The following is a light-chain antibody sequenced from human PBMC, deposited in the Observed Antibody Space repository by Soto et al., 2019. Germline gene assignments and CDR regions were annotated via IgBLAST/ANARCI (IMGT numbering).Light chain of an antibody. CDR1: SSDVGGYNY. CDR3: SSYTSSSTLYV. CDR2: DVS. V-gene: IGLV2-14*01. Sequence: QSALTQPASVSGSPGQSITISCTGTSSDVGGYNYVSWYQQHPGKAPKFMIYDVSNRPSGVSNRFSGSKSGNTASLTISGLQAEDEADYYCSSYTSSSTLYVLGTGTKLTVL. J-gene: IGLJ1*01.